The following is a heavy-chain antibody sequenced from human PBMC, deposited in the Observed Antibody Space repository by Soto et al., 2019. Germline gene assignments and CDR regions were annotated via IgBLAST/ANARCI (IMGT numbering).Heavy chain of an antibody. CDR2: IVPIYRTA. D-gene: IGHD6-19*01. V-gene: IGHV1-69*13. CDR3: ARDSGAKLRSS. Sequence: SVKVSCKASGGTFSSYRFNWVRQARGQGLEWLGGIVPIYRTADYAQKFQGRVTITADESTRTVYMELSSLKSQDTALYYCARDSGAKLRSSWGQGPLVTVYS. CDR1: GGTFSSYR. J-gene: IGHJ4*02.